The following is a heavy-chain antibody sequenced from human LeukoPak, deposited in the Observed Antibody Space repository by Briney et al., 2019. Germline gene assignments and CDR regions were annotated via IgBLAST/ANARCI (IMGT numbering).Heavy chain of an antibody. Sequence: PGGFLRLSCAASGFTFSSYAMHWVRQAPGKGLEWVAVISYDGSNKYYADSVKGRFTISRDNSKNTLYLQMNSLRAEDTAVYYCARDFVAAGTIFDYWGQGTLVTVSS. V-gene: IGHV3-30*04. CDR1: GFTFSSYA. J-gene: IGHJ4*02. CDR3: ARDFVAAGTIFDY. D-gene: IGHD6-13*01. CDR2: ISYDGSNK.